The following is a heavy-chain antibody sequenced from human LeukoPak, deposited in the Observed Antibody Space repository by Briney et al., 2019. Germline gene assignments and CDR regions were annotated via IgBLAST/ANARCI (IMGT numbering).Heavy chain of an antibody. Sequence: GSLRLSCSASGFTFSSYAMHWVRQAPGKGLEYVSAISSNGGSTYYADSVKGRFTISRDNSKNTLYLQMSSLRAEDTAVYYCVKPRVLDYYDSSGYYGGSYYFGYWGQGTLVTVSS. D-gene: IGHD3-22*01. CDR3: VKPRVLDYYDSSGYYGGSYYFGY. CDR2: ISSNGGST. J-gene: IGHJ4*02. CDR1: GFTFSSYA. V-gene: IGHV3-64D*06.